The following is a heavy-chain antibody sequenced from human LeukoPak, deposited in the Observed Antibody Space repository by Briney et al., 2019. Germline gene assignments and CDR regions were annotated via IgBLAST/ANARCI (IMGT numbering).Heavy chain of an antibody. CDR2: ISYDGSNK. CDR1: GFTFSSYA. V-gene: IGHV3-30*04. D-gene: IGHD4-17*01. CDR3: ARDGQDYGDYFWYFDY. Sequence: GRSLRLSCAASGFTFSSYAMHWVRQAPGKGLEWVAVISYDGSNKYYADSVKGRFTISRDNSKNTLYLQMNSLRAEDTAVYYCARDGQDYGDYFWYFDYWGQGTLVTVSS. J-gene: IGHJ4*02.